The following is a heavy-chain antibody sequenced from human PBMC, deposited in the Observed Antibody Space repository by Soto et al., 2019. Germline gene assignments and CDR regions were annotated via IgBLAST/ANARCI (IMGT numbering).Heavy chain of an antibody. CDR3: ARVGSSGWSPDY. D-gene: IGHD6-19*01. Sequence: SETLSLTCTVSGGSISGHYWIWIRQPPGEGMEWIGYIFYSGSTTYNNNPSLKSRVSISVDTSRNQFYLRLSSVTAADTAVYYCARVGSSGWSPDYWGQGTLVTVSS. J-gene: IGHJ4*02. V-gene: IGHV4-59*11. CDR1: GGSISGHY. CDR2: IFYSGSTTY.